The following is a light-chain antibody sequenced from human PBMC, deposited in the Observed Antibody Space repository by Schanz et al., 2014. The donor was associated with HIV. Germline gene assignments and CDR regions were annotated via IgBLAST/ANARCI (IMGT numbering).Light chain of an antibody. V-gene: IGKV1-33*01. CDR2: AAS. CDR3: QQYDNLPPFT. Sequence: DIQMTQSPSPLSAFVGDRVTITCRASQDISTYLAWYQQKPGKAPKLLIYAASTLQTGVPSRFSGSGSGTDFTFTISSLQPEDIATYYCQQYDNLPPFTFGPGTKVDIK. J-gene: IGKJ3*01. CDR1: QDISTY.